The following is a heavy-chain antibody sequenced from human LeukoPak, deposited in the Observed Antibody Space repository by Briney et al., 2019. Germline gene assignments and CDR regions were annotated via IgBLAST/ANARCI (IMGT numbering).Heavy chain of an antibody. CDR2: IKSETDGGTT. CDR1: GFTFSNAW. Sequence: GGSLRLSCAASGFTFSNAWMSWVRQAPGKGLEWVGRIKSETDGGTTDYAAPVKGRFTISRDDSKNTLYLQMNSLKTEDTAVYYCTTGYSGYDYYFDYWGQGTLVTVSS. V-gene: IGHV3-15*01. CDR3: TTGYSGYDYYFDY. J-gene: IGHJ4*02. D-gene: IGHD5-12*01.